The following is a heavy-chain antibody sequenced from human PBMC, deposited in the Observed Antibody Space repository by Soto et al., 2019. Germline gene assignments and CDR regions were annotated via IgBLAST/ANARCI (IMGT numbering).Heavy chain of an antibody. D-gene: IGHD3-10*01. CDR1: GFTFSSYG. CDR2: ISYDGSNK. Sequence: QVQLVESGGGVVQPGRSLRLSCAASGFTFSSYGMHWVRQAPGKGLEWVAVISYDGSNKYYADSVKGRFTISRDNSKNTLYLQMNSLRAEDTAVYYCARDGFEEQGYYCMDVWGQGTTVTFSS. CDR3: ARDGFEEQGYYCMDV. J-gene: IGHJ6*02. V-gene: IGHV3-30*03.